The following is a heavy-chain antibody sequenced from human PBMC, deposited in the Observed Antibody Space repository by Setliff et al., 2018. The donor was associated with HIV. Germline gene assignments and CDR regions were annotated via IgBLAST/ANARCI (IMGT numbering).Heavy chain of an antibody. CDR2: IFSSGST. D-gene: IGHD3-22*01. CDR1: GGSISSGSYY. CDR3: ATSSSSLHNWFDS. J-gene: IGHJ5*01. Sequence: PSETLSLTCTVSGGSISSGSYYWSWIRQPAGEGLEWIGRIFSSGSTSYNPSLKSRVTMSVDTSKNQFSLRLSSVTAADTAVYFCATSSSSLHNWFDSWGRGTPVTVSS. V-gene: IGHV4-61*02.